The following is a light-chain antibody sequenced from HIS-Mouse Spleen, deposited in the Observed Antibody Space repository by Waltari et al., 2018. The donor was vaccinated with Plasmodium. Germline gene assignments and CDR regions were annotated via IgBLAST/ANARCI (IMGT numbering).Light chain of an antibody. CDR2: EDS. Sequence: SYELTQPPSVSVSPGQTARITCSGDALPKKYAYWYQQKSGQAPVLVIDEDSKRPAGIPERFSGAMSGTMATLTISGAQVEDEADYYCYSTDSSGNHRVFGGGTKLTVL. J-gene: IGLJ3*02. CDR3: YSTDSSGNHRV. V-gene: IGLV3-10*01. CDR1: ALPKKY.